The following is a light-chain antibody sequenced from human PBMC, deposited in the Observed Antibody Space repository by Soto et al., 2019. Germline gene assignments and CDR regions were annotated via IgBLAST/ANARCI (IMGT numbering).Light chain of an antibody. J-gene: IGLJ2*01. CDR2: DVS. V-gene: IGLV2-14*01. CDR3: SSYSSSSTLVV. CDR1: SSDVGKYNY. Sequence: QSALTQPASVSGSPGQSITISCTGTSSDVGKYNYVSWYQQYPGKAPKLMIYDVSNRPSGVSNRFSGSKSGNTASLTISGLQAEDEADYYCSSYSSSSTLVVFGGGTKLTAL.